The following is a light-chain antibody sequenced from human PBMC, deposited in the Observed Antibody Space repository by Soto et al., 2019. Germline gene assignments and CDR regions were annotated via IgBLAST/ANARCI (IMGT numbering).Light chain of an antibody. Sequence: QSVLTQPRSVSGSPGQSVTISCTGTSSDVGAYNYVAWYQQHPGRAPKLMISDVSKRPSGVPDRFSGSKSGNTASLTISGLQAEDEADYYCSSYTGTYTRVVFGGGTKVTVL. J-gene: IGLJ2*01. CDR1: SSDVGAYNY. CDR2: DVS. CDR3: SSYTGTYTRVV. V-gene: IGLV2-11*01.